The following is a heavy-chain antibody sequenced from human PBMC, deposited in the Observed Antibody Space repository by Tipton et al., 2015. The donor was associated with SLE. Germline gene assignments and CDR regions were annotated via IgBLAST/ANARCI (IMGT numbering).Heavy chain of an antibody. CDR3: ARDRSRRVAGTSDY. CDR2: MSSSSSYT. CDR1: GFTFSDYY. V-gene: IGHV3-11*06. D-gene: IGHD6-19*01. Sequence: GSLRLSCAASGFTFSDYYMSWIRQAPGKGLEWVSYMSSSSSYTNYGDSVKGRFTISRDNAKNSLYLQMNSLRAEDMAVYYCARDRSRRVAGTSDYWGQGTLVTVSS. J-gene: IGHJ4*02.